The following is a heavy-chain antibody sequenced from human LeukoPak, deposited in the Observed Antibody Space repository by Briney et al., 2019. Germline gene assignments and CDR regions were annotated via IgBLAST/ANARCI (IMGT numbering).Heavy chain of an antibody. J-gene: IGHJ4*02. CDR1: GFTVSSNY. CDR2: ISNDGDT. CDR3: AGDKTTGGWYEFDY. D-gene: IGHD6-19*01. Sequence: GGSLRLSCAASGFTVSSNYMSWVRQGPGKGLDCVSVISNDGDTYYADSVKGRFTISRDTSKNTVSLQMNSLRAEDTAVYYCAGDKTTGGWYEFDYWGQGTLVTVSS. V-gene: IGHV3-53*01.